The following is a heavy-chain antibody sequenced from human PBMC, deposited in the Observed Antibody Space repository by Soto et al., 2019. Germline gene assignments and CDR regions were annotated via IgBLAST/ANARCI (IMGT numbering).Heavy chain of an antibody. V-gene: IGHV1-69*01. CDR1: GGTFSSYA. Sequence: QVQLVQSGAEVKKPGSSVKVSCKASGGTFSSYAISWVRQAPGQGLEWMGGIIPIFGTANYAQKFQGRVTITADESTSTAYMELSSLRSEDTAVYYCASYLAYCGGDCLPYFDYWGQGTLVTVSS. CDR3: ASYLAYCGGDCLPYFDY. D-gene: IGHD2-21*02. CDR2: IIPIFGTA. J-gene: IGHJ4*02.